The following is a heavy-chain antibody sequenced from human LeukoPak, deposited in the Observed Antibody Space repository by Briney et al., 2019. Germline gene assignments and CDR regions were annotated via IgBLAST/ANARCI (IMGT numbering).Heavy chain of an antibody. D-gene: IGHD3-22*01. CDR3: ARFDSSGYYFDY. CDR1: GFTFSSYA. V-gene: IGHV3-53*01. Sequence: GGSLRLSCAASGFTFSSYATSWVRQAPGKGLEWVSVIYSGGSTYYADSVKGRFTISRDNSKNTLYLQMNSLRAEDTAVYYCARFDSSGYYFDYWGQGTLVTVSS. CDR2: IYSGGST. J-gene: IGHJ4*02.